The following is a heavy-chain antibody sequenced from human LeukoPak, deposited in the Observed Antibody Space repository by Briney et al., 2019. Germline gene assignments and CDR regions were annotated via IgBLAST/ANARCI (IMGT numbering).Heavy chain of an antibody. J-gene: IGHJ4*02. Sequence: GQSLNISCQGSGYSFSSYWTACMRHIPRKGLEWMGVIYPSDSHTTYSPSCQGHDTNSADKSINTAYLQWNSLQASDTAIYYCARVVGAAPFDYWGQGTLVTVSS. CDR3: ARVVGAAPFDY. CDR2: IYPSDSHT. V-gene: IGHV5-51*01. CDR1: GYSFSSYW. D-gene: IGHD2-2*01.